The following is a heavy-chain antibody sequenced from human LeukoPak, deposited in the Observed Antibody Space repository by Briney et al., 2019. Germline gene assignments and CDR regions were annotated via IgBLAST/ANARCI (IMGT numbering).Heavy chain of an antibody. V-gene: IGHV4-34*01. CDR3: ARHNRAGKDY. Sequence: PSETLSLTCAVYGGSFSGYYWSWIRQPPGKGLEWIGEINHSGSTNYNPSLKSRVTISVDTSKNQFSLKLSSVTAADTAVYYCARHNRAGKDYWGQGTLVTVSS. CDR2: INHSGST. D-gene: IGHD1-14*01. J-gene: IGHJ4*02. CDR1: GGSFSGYY.